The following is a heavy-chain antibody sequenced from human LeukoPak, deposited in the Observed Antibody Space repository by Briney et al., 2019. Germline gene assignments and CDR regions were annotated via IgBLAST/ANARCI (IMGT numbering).Heavy chain of an antibody. D-gene: IGHD3-3*01. V-gene: IGHV4-59*11. Sequence: SETLSLTCTVSGGSISSHYWSWIRQPPGKGLEWIGYIYYSGSTNYNPSLKSRVTISVDTSKNQFSLKLSSVTAADTAVYYCARGALYDFWSGSNWFDPWGQGTLVTVSS. CDR2: IYYSGST. CDR3: ARGALYDFWSGSNWFDP. CDR1: GGSISSHY. J-gene: IGHJ5*02.